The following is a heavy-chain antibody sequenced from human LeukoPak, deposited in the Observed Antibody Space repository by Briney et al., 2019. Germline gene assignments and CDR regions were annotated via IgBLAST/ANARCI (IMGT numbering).Heavy chain of an antibody. CDR1: GFIFDDYA. J-gene: IGHJ4*02. CDR3: ATHPNYYDSSGFDY. CDR2: ISWNSGSI. D-gene: IGHD3-22*01. V-gene: IGHV3-9*01. Sequence: GGSLRLSCAASGFIFDDYAMHWVRQAPGQGLEWVSGISWNSGSINYADSVKGRFTISRENAKNSLYLQMNSLRAEDTAVYYCATHPNYYDSSGFDYWGQGTLVTVSS.